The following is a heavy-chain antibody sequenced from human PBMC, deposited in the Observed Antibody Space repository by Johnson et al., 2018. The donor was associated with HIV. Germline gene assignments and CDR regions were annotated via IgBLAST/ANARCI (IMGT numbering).Heavy chain of an antibody. CDR3: ARSGVVGATSAVDAFDI. D-gene: IGHD1-26*01. CDR1: GFTFSSYG. V-gene: IGHV3-30*03. J-gene: IGHJ3*02. Sequence: QLVESGGGVVQPGRSLRLSCAASGFTFSSYGMHWVRQAPGKGLEWVAVISYDGSNKYYADSVKGRFTISRDNSKNTLYLQMNSLRAEDTAVYYCARSGVVGATSAVDAFDIWGQGTMVTVS. CDR2: ISYDGSNK.